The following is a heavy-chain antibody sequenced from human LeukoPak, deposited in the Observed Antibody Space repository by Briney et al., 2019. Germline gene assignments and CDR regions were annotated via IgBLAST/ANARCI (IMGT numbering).Heavy chain of an antibody. Sequence: SETLSLTCTVSGASISIYYWSWIRQPAGKGLEWIGCIYGSESINYNPSLKSRVTMSVDTSKNQFSLKLSSVTAADTAVYYCATAIAVANDAFDIWGQGTMVTVSS. D-gene: IGHD6-19*01. J-gene: IGHJ3*02. CDR3: ATAIAVANDAFDI. V-gene: IGHV4-4*07. CDR1: GASISIYY. CDR2: IYGSESI.